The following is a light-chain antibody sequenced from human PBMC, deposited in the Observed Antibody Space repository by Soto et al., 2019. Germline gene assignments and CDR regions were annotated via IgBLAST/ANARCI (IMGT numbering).Light chain of an antibody. CDR1: QGISSY. CDR2: AAS. Sequence: AIRMTQSPSSLSASTGDRVTITCRASQGISSYLAWYQQKPGKAPKLLIYAASTLQSGVPSRFSGSGSGIDFNLTISCLQSEDFATYYCQQYYSYPPLTFGGGTKVEIK. J-gene: IGKJ4*01. CDR3: QQYYSYPPLT. V-gene: IGKV1-8*01.